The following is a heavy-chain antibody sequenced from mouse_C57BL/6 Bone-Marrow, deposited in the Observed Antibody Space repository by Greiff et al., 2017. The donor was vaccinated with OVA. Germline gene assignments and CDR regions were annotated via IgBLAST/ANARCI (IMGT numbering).Heavy chain of an antibody. CDR3: AKGGGYYYGRSYWYFDV. V-gene: IGHV1-82*01. CDR2: IYPGDGDT. CDR1: GYAFSSSW. J-gene: IGHJ1*03. D-gene: IGHD1-1*01. Sequence: QVQLQQSGPELVKPGASVKISCKASGYAFSSSWMNWVKQRPGKGLEWIGRIYPGDGDTNYNGKFKGKATLTADKSSSTAYMQLSSLTSEDSAVYFCAKGGGYYYGRSYWYFDVWGTGTTVTVSS.